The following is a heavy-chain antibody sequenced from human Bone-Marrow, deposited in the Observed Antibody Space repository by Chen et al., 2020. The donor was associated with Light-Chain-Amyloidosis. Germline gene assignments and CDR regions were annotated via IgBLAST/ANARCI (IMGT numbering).Heavy chain of an antibody. CDR3: ARLLCGGDCYSGDYFDY. Sequence: QLQLQESGPGLVKPSETLSLTCTVSGGSISSSSYYWGWIRQPPGKGLEWIGSIYYSGSTYYNPSLKSRVTISVDTSKNQFSLKLSSVTAVDTAVYYCARLLCGGDCYSGDYFDYWGQGTLVTVSS. CDR2: IYYSGST. V-gene: IGHV4-39*01. CDR1: GGSISSSSYY. J-gene: IGHJ4*02. D-gene: IGHD2-21*02.